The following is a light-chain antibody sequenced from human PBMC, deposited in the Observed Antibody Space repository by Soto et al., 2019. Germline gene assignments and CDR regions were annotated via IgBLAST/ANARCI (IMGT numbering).Light chain of an antibody. CDR1: RSNIGAGYD. CDR2: GNS. CDR3: QSYASSLRGSV. J-gene: IGLJ2*01. Sequence: QSVLTPPPSVSGAPGQRVTISCTGIRSNIGAGYDVHWYQQLPGTSPQLLIYGNSNRPSWVPDRFSGYKSGTSASLAINGLHAEYEAHYYCQSYASSLRGSVFGGGTKLTVL. V-gene: IGLV1-40*01.